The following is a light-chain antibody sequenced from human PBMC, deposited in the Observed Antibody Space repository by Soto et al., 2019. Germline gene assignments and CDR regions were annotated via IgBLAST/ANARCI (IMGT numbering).Light chain of an antibody. V-gene: IGLV2-14*03. Sequence: QSALTQPASVSGSPGQSITISCAGTSNDVGAYNYVSWYQQHPGKAPKVMIYDVNNRPSGVSYRFSGSKSGNTASLTISGLKAEEEADYYCCSYTRSDTFVFGGGTKLTVL. CDR2: DVN. J-gene: IGLJ2*01. CDR3: CSYTRSDTFV. CDR1: SNDVGAYNY.